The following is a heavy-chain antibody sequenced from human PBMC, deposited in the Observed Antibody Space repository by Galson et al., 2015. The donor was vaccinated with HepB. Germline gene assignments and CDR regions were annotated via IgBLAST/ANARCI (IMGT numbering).Heavy chain of an antibody. CDR2: IWFDGTQK. D-gene: IGHD4-17*01. J-gene: IGHJ4*02. V-gene: IGHV3-33*01. CDR1: GFTFNYYG. CDR3: ARRYGDGDYFDY. Sequence: SLRLSCAASGFTFNYYGMHWVRQAPGKGLEWVAVIWFDGTQKHYADSVKGRFTISRDNSKNTLYLQMSSLRAEDTAVYYCARRYGDGDYFDYWGQGTLVTVSS.